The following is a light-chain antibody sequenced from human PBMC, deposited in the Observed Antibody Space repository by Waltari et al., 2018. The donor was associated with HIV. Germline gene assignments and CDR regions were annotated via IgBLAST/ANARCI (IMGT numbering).Light chain of an antibody. Sequence: QSVLTQPPSASGTPGQRVTISCSGSSSNIGSNTVNWYQQLPGTAPKLLIYSNNPRPSGVPDRFSGSKSGTSASLAISGLQSEDEADYYCSSYSTGATLVLLGGGTKLTVL. J-gene: IGLJ2*01. CDR3: SSYSTGATLVL. V-gene: IGLV1-44*01. CDR2: SNN. CDR1: SSNIGSNT.